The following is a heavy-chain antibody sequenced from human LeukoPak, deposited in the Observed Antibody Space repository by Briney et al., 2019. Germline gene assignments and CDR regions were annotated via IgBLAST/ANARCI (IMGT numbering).Heavy chain of an antibody. CDR2: VNRDGSET. CDR1: GFALSSHW. Sequence: GGSLRLSCAASGFALSSHWMTWVRQVPGRGPEWVANVNRDGSETYYLDFVKGRFTISKDNAKNSLYLQMNSLRAEDTALYHCARNNGMDVWGQGTTVIVSS. J-gene: IGHJ6*02. CDR3: ARNNGMDV. V-gene: IGHV3-7*03.